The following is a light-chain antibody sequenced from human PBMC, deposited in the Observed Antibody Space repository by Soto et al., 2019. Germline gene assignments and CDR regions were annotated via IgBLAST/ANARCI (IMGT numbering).Light chain of an antibody. J-gene: IGKJ5*01. CDR1: QSVSSSY. CDR2: GAS. V-gene: IGKV3-20*01. CDR3: QQYGSSPPIT. Sequence: EIVLTQSPGTLSLSPGERATLSCRAIQSVSSSYLAWYQQKPGQAPRLLIYGASSRATGIPDRFSGSGSGTDFTLTISRLEPEDSAVYYCQQYGSSPPITFGQGTRLEIK.